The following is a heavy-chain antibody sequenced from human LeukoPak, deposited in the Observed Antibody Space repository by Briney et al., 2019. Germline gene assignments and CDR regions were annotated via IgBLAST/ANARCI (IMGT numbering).Heavy chain of an antibody. CDR2: ISSSSSYI. Sequence: PGGSLRLSCAASGFTFSSYGMHWVRQAPGKGLEWVSSISSSSSYIYCADSVKGRFTISRDNAKNSLYLQMNSLRAEDTAVYYCAREEGVNWFDPWGQGTLVTVSS. J-gene: IGHJ5*02. V-gene: IGHV3-21*01. CDR3: AREEGVNWFDP. CDR1: GFTFSSYG. D-gene: IGHD3-16*01.